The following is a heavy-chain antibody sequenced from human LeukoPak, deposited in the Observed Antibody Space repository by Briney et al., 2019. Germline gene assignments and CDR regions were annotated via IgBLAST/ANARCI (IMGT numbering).Heavy chain of an antibody. Sequence: PGGSLRLSCAASGFTFSSYAMSWVRQAPGKGLEWVSAISGSGGSTYYADSVKGRFTISGDNSKNTLYLQMNSLRAEDTAVYYCAPLYGDYPFYWGQGTLVTVSS. J-gene: IGHJ4*02. CDR1: GFTFSSYA. D-gene: IGHD4-17*01. CDR3: APLYGDYPFY. V-gene: IGHV3-23*01. CDR2: ISGSGGST.